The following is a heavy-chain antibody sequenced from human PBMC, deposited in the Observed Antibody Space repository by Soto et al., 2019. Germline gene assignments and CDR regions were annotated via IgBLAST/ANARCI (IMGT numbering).Heavy chain of an antibody. CDR3: VSFIVGATIDY. Sequence: PGGSLILSCAASGFAFNNYWMSGVRQAPGKGLEWVANIKRDGSEKHYVDSVKGRFTISRDNAKNSVYLQMNSLRPEDTAVYYCVSFIVGATIDYWGRATLVTVSS. CDR2: IKRDGSEK. J-gene: IGHJ4*02. D-gene: IGHD1-26*01. V-gene: IGHV3-7*05. CDR1: GFAFNNYW.